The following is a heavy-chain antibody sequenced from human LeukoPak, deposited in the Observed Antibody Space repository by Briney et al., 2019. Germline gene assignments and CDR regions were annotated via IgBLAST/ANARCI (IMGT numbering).Heavy chain of an antibody. CDR3: ARGLEWGDGFDI. V-gene: IGHV4-61*02. CDR1: GGSISSGSYY. CDR2: VYISGST. Sequence: TASETLSLTCTVSGGSISSGSYYWTWIRQPAGKGLEWIGRVYISGSTNYNPSLKSRVTISVDTSKNHFSLKLTSVTAADTAVYYCARGLEWGDGFDIWGQGTMVTVSP. J-gene: IGHJ3*02. D-gene: IGHD1-1*01.